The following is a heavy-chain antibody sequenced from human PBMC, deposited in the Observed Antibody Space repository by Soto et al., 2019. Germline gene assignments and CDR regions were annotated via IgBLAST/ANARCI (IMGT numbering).Heavy chain of an antibody. Sequence: EVQLVESGGGLVQPGKSLKLSCVAIGFTFEDHAMHWIRQVPGKGLEWVAGINWNSGITGYADSVKGRFTISRDNANNSLHLEMNSLKREDTALYYCTQGRGALTVVSNWFDPWGQGTTVTVSS. CDR1: GFTFEDHA. J-gene: IGHJ5*02. D-gene: IGHD3-22*01. CDR3: TQGRGALTVVSNWFDP. V-gene: IGHV3-9*01. CDR2: INWNSGIT.